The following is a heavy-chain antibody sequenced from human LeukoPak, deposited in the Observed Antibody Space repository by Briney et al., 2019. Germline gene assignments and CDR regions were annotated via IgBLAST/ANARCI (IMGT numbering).Heavy chain of an antibody. CDR2: IKIDGSEK. Sequence: ETLSLTCAVSGGSISSSNWWSWVRQAPGKGLEWVANIKIDGSEKNYVDSVKGRFTISRDNAKNSLYLQMNSLRAEDTAVYYCVKYGGDLGVAFDCWGQGTLVTVSS. V-gene: IGHV3-7*01. CDR3: VKYGGDLGVAFDC. CDR1: GGSISSSNW. D-gene: IGHD2-21*01. J-gene: IGHJ4*02.